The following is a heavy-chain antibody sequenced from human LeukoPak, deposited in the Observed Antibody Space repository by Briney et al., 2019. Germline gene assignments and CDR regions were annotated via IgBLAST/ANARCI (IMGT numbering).Heavy chain of an antibody. CDR3: ARRSVTRWYYSD. V-gene: IGHV4-4*09. Sequence: PSETLSLTCTVSGGSISSYYWSWIRQAPGKGLEWIGYMSPTGGTNFNPSLTGRVTVSVDTSKDLFSLVLDHVTAADTAVYFCARRSVTRWYYSDWGQGTLVTVSS. CDR1: GGSISSYY. J-gene: IGHJ4*02. CDR2: MSPTGGT. D-gene: IGHD3-10*01.